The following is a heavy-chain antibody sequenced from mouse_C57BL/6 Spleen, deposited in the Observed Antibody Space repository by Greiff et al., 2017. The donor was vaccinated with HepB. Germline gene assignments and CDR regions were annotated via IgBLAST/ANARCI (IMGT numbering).Heavy chain of an antibody. Sequence: EVKLVESGGGLVQPGGSMKLSCAASGFTFSDAWMDWVRQSPEKGLAWVAEIRNKANNHATYYAVSVKGRFTISRDDSKSSVYLQMNSLRAEDTGIYYCTRSHRDYPFAYWGQGTLVTVAA. CDR3: TRSHRDYPFAY. D-gene: IGHD2-4*01. J-gene: IGHJ3*01. CDR2: IRNKANNHAT. V-gene: IGHV6-6*01. CDR1: GFTFSDAW.